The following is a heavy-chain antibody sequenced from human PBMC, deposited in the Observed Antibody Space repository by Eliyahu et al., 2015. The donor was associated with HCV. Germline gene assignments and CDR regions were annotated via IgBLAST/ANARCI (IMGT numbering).Heavy chain of an antibody. Sequence: QVQLQQWGAGLLKPSETLSLTCAVYGGSFSGYYWSWXRQXPGKGLEWIGEINXSGSTNYNPSLKSRVTISVDTSKNQFSLKLSSVTAADTAVYYCARVPRRRILWGYYFDYWGQGTLVTVSS. D-gene: IGHD2-21*01. CDR3: ARVPRRRILWGYYFDY. V-gene: IGHV4-34*01. J-gene: IGHJ4*02. CDR2: INXSGST. CDR1: GGSFSGYY.